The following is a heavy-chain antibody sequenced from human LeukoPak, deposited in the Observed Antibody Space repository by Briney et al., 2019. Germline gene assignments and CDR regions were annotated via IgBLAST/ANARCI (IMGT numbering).Heavy chain of an antibody. J-gene: IGHJ4*02. Sequence: GGSLRLSCVVSGFTFSNYAMSWVRQAPGKGLEWVSGISAGGSSTYYADSVKGRFTISRDNAKNSLYLQMNSLRAEDTAVYYCARDHGDYGGHFDYWGQGTLVTVSS. D-gene: IGHD4-17*01. CDR1: GFTFSNYA. CDR2: ISAGGSST. CDR3: ARDHGDYGGHFDY. V-gene: IGHV3-23*01.